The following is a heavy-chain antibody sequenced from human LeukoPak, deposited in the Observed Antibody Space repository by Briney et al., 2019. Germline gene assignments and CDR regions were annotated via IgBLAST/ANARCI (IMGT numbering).Heavy chain of an antibody. J-gene: IGHJ4*02. CDR3: ARSSGTGTFSY. D-gene: IGHD6-25*01. CDR2: VYYGRSP. Sequence: SETLSLTCTVSGDSISRSTYYWAWIRQPPGKGLEWIGSVYYGRSPYFNPSLESRATISVDTSKNHFSLKMSSVTAADSAVYYCARSSGTGTFSYWGQGTLVTVSS. CDR1: GDSISRSTYY. V-gene: IGHV4-39*02.